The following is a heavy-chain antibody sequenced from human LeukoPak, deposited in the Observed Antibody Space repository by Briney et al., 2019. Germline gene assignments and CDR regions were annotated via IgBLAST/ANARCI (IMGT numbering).Heavy chain of an antibody. CDR1: GGSFSGYY. Sequence: PSETLSLTCAVYGGSFSGYYWSWIRQPPGKGLEWIGEINHSGSTNYNPSLKSRVTISVDTSKNQFSLKLSSVTAADTAVYYCARGRGGYSYGLNYWGQGTLGTVSS. J-gene: IGHJ4*02. D-gene: IGHD5-18*01. CDR2: INHSGST. V-gene: IGHV4-34*01. CDR3: ARGRGGYSYGLNY.